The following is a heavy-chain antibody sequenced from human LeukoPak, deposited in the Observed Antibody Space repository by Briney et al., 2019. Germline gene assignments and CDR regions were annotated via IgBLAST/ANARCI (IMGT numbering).Heavy chain of an antibody. Sequence: SETLSLTCAVYGGSFSGYYWSWIRQPPGKGLEWIGEINHSGSTNYNPSLKSRVTISVDTSKNQFSLKLSSVTAADTAVCYCARENPTLTGYYKDYWGQGTLVTVSS. D-gene: IGHD3-9*01. CDR2: INHSGST. CDR1: GGSFSGYY. V-gene: IGHV4-34*01. J-gene: IGHJ4*02. CDR3: ARENPTLTGYYKDY.